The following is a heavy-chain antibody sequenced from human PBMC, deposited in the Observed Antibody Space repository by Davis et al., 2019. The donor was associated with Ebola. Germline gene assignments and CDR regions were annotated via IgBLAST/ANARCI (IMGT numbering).Heavy chain of an antibody. Sequence: LSLTCAASGFTFSSYGMHWVRQAPGKGLEWVAFIRYDGSNKYYADSVKGRFTISRDNSKNTLYLKMNSLRAEDTAVYYCARQVLRVMVWSHPAPRSYYDGLDVWGQGTTVTVSS. CDR1: GFTFSSYG. V-gene: IGHV3-30*02. D-gene: IGHD3-16*01. CDR2: IRYDGSNK. CDR3: ARQVLRVMVWSHPAPRSYYDGLDV. J-gene: IGHJ6*02.